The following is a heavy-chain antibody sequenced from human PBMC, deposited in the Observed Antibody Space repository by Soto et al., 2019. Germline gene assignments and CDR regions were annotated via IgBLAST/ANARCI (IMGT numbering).Heavy chain of an antibody. D-gene: IGHD3-10*01. Sequence: VQLLESGGGLVQPGGSLRLSCAASGFTFSSYAMSWVRQAPGKGLEWVSAISGSGGSPYYEDSVKGRFTIARDNSKNTLYLQMNSLIAEDTAVYYCAKDFGFGELSVLDYWGQGTLVTVSS. CDR1: GFTFSSYA. CDR3: AKDFGFGELSVLDY. CDR2: ISGSGGSP. J-gene: IGHJ4*02. V-gene: IGHV3-23*01.